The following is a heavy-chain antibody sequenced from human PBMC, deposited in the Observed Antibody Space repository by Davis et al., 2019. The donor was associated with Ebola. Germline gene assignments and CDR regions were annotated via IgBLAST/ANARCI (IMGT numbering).Heavy chain of an antibody. J-gene: IGHJ3*02. V-gene: IGHV3-30*03. CDR2: ISYDGSNK. D-gene: IGHD3-3*01. CDR1: GFTFNTYW. Sequence: GGSLRLSCAASGFTFNTYWMHWVRQAPGKGLEWVAVISYDGSNKYYADSVKGRFTISRDNSKNTLYLQMNSLRAEDTAVYYCARDRSVNFWSLDAFDIWGQGTMVTVSS. CDR3: ARDRSVNFWSLDAFDI.